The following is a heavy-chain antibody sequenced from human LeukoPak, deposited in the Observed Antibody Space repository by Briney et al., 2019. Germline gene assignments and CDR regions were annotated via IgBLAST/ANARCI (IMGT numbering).Heavy chain of an antibody. J-gene: IGHJ4*02. CDR3: RLLTGSSATSLSDY. CDR2: VKSKTDGGIT. CDR1: GFTFSNAW. V-gene: IGHV3-15*01. Sequence: PGAPLRLSCAASGFTFSNAWMSWVRQAPGKGLEWVGRVKSKTDGGITDYAAPVKGRFTISRDDSKNTHYLQMNSLKTEDTAVYYCRLLTGSSATSLSDYWGQGTLVTVSS. D-gene: IGHD3-9*01.